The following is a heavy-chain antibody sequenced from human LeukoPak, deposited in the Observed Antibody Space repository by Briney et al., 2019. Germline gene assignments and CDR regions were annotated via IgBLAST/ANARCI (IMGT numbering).Heavy chain of an antibody. CDR2: INHSGST. Sequence: SETLSLTCAVYGGSFSGYYWSWIRQPPGKGLEWIGEINHSGSTNYNPSLKSRVTISVDTSKNQFSLKLSSVTAADTAVYFCARGPPTDYYDSSGFYYVFDYWGQGSLVTVSS. J-gene: IGHJ4*02. V-gene: IGHV4-34*01. D-gene: IGHD3-22*01. CDR3: ARGPPTDYYDSSGFYYVFDY. CDR1: GGSFSGYY.